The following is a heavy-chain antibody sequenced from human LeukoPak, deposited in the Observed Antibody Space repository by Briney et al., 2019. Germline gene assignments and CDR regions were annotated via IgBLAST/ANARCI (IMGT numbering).Heavy chain of an antibody. CDR2: IWYDGSNK. J-gene: IGHJ6*02. V-gene: IGHV3-33*01. CDR1: GFTFSSYG. Sequence: PGRSLRLSCAASGFTFSSYGMRWVRQAPGKGLEWVAVIWYDGSNKYYADSVKGRFTISRDNSKNTLYLQMNSLRAEDTAVYYCAREPYYDILTGYYTSYGMDVWGQGTTVTVSS. CDR3: AREPYYDILTGYYTSYGMDV. D-gene: IGHD3-9*01.